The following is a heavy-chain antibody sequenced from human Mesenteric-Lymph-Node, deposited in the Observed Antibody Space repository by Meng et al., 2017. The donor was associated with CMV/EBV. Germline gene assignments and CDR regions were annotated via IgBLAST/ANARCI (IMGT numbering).Heavy chain of an antibody. J-gene: IGHJ6*02. D-gene: IGHD6-13*01. Sequence: GGSLRLSCAASGFTVSSHYMSWVRQAPGKGLEWVSVIYSGGSTYYADSVKGRFTIFRDNSKNTLYLQMNSLRAEDTAVYYCARDRVDIAAGLDVWGQGTTVTVSS. V-gene: IGHV3-53*01. CDR3: ARDRVDIAAGLDV. CDR2: IYSGGST. CDR1: GFTVSSHY.